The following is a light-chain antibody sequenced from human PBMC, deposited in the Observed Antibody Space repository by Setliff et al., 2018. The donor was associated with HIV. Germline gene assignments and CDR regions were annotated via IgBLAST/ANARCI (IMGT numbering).Light chain of an antibody. CDR1: SNDVGGYNY. J-gene: IGLJ1*01. CDR2: EVS. V-gene: IGLV2-8*01. CDR3: SSYAGSNNFRV. Sequence: QSVLTQPPSASGSPGQSVTISCTGTSNDVGGYNYVSWYQQYPGKAPKLMIYEVSKRPSGVPDRFSGSKSGNTASLTVSGLQAEDEADYYCSSYAGSNNFRVFVTGTKVTVL.